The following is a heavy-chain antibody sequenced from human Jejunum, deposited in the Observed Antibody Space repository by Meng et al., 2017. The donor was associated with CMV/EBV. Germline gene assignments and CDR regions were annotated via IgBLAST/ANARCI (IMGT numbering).Heavy chain of an antibody. CDR1: GGSISSGDYY. V-gene: IGHV4-30-4*08. CDR3: ARVDGYSRFDY. CDR2: IYYSGST. Sequence: VSGGSISSGDYYWSWIRQPPVKGLEWIGYIYYSGSTYYNPSLKSRVTISVDTSKNQFSLKLSSVTAADTAVYYCARVDGYSRFDYWGQGTLVTVSS. J-gene: IGHJ4*02. D-gene: IGHD5-24*01.